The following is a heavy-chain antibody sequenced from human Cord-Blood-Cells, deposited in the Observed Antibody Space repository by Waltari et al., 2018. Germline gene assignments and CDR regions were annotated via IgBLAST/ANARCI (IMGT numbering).Heavy chain of an antibody. CDR1: GGSFSGYY. CDR2: INHSGST. Sequence: VQLQQWGAGLLKPSETLSLPCAVYGGSFSGYYWSWIRQPPGKGLGWIGEINHSGSTNYNPSLKSRVTISVDTSKNQFSLKLSSVTATDTAVYYCARDPLDYWGQGTLVTVSS. CDR3: ARDPLDY. J-gene: IGHJ4*02. V-gene: IGHV4-34*01.